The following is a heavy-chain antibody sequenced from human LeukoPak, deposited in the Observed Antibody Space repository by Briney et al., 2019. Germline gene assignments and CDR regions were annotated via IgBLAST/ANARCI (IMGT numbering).Heavy chain of an antibody. CDR3: ARASYDILTITPSLGWLDP. CDR1: GGTFSSYA. J-gene: IGHJ5*02. D-gene: IGHD3-9*01. CDR2: IIPIFGTA. V-gene: IGHV1-69*13. Sequence: SVKVSCKASGGTFSSYAISWVRQAPGQGLEWMGRIIPIFGTANYAQKFQGRVTITADESTSTAYMELSSLRSEDTAVYYCARASYDILTITPSLGWLDPWGQGTLVTVSS.